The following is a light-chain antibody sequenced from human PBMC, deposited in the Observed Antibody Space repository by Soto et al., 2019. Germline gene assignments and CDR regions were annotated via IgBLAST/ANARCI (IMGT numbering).Light chain of an antibody. J-gene: IGLJ1*01. Sequence: QSVLTQPPSASGSPGQSVTISCTGTSSDIGVFDFVSWYQQHPGKAPKVIIYQVNKRPSGVPDRFSGSKSGNTASLTVSGLRPEDEADYFCSSFAGSNSPYVFGNGTKVTVL. CDR2: QVN. V-gene: IGLV2-8*01. CDR3: SSFAGSNSPYV. CDR1: SSDIGVFDF.